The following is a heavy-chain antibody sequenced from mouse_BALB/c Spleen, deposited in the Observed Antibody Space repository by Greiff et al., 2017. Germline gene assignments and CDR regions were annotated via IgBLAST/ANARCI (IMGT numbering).Heavy chain of an antibody. CDR1: GFTFSSYA. CDR3: ERRKY. J-gene: IGHJ2*01. V-gene: IGHV5-9-3*01. CDR2: ISSGGSYT. Sequence: EVKLMESGGGLVKPGGSLKLSCAASGFTFSSYAMSWVRQTPEKRLEWVATISSGGSYTYYPDSVKGRFTISRDNAKNTLYLQMSSLRSEDTAMYYCERRKYWGQGTTLTVSA.